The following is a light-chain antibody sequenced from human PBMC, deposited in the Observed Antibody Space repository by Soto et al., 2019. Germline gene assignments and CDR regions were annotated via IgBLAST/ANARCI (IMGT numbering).Light chain of an antibody. Sequence: DIVMTYSPLFLPVTPGEPTSISFRSSQILLHSNGYNYLDWYLQKPGQSPQLLIDDVNNLETGVESRFSGSGSGTHFTLTIGSMQPEDIATYYCQKYYDLQINCGKGKRRAIK. J-gene: IGKJ5*01. V-gene: IGKV2-28*01. CDR1: QILLHSNGYNY. CDR2: DVN. CDR3: QKYYDLQIN.